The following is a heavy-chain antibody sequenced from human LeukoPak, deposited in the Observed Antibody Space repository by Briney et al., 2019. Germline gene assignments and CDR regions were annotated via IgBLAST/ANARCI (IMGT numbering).Heavy chain of an antibody. J-gene: IGHJ4*02. CDR3: VRDGGVSGYDLLDY. Sequence: PGGSLRLSCAASGFTFSNYWMTWVRQAPGKGGEGVAHINQDGSEEHYMDSAKARFTISRDNTKNSLSLQMNSLRAEDTAVYYCVRDGGVSGYDLLDYWGQGTLVTVSS. CDR2: INQDGSEE. V-gene: IGHV3-7*01. D-gene: IGHD5-12*01. CDR1: GFTFSNYW.